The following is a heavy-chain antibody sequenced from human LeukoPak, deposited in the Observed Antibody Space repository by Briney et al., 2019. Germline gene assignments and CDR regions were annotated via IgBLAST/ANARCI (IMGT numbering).Heavy chain of an antibody. Sequence: GGSLRLSCAASGFTVSSNYMSWVRQAPGKGLEWVSVIYSGGSTYYADSVKGRFTISRDNSKNTLYLQMNSLRAEDTAVYYCARDRGYSYGFVPRHYMDVWGKGTTVTVSS. CDR2: IYSGGST. CDR3: ARDRGYSYGFVPRHYMDV. J-gene: IGHJ6*03. D-gene: IGHD5-18*01. CDR1: GFTVSSNY. V-gene: IGHV3-53*01.